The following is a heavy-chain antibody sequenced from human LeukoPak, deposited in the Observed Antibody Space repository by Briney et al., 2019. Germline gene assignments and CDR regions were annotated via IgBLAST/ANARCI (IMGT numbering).Heavy chain of an antibody. Sequence: GGSLRLSCAASEFTFSTYAMSWVRQAPGKGLEWVSTVSGDGYSTYYADSVKGRFTISRDSFKNTLYLQVNSLRAGDMAVYYCAKDYYGSGSYYNHFDYWGQGTLVTVSS. CDR3: AKDYYGSGSYYNHFDY. V-gene: IGHV3-23*01. J-gene: IGHJ4*02. D-gene: IGHD3-10*01. CDR1: EFTFSTYA. CDR2: VSGDGYST.